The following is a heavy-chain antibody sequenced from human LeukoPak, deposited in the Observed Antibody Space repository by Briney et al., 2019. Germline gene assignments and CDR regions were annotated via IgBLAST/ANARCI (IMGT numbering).Heavy chain of an antibody. CDR2: IRGAGDIT. CDR1: GITFSNYG. V-gene: IGHV3-23*01. J-gene: IGHJ5*02. CDR3: AKAPYGSGSYYVNL. Sequence: GGSLRLSCVASGITFSNYGMSWVRQAPGKGLEWVSAIRGAGDITDYADSVKGRFTISRDNSKNMLYLQMSSLRAEDTAIYYCAKAPYGSGSYYVNLWGQGTQVTVSS. D-gene: IGHD3-10*01.